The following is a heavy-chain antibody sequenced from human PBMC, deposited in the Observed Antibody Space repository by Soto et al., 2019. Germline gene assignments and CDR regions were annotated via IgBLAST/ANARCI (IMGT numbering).Heavy chain of an antibody. D-gene: IGHD3-16*01. J-gene: IGHJ4*02. CDR2: IYDGGTT. CDR1: GGSISTASYC. Sequence: SETLSLTCTVSGGSISTASYCLRWIRQSPDKGLEWIGHIYDGGTTYSSPSLKGRVTISADTSETQFSLKLNSVSAADTAVYLCARGEPGDKVDYCGRVIQVTV. V-gene: IGHV4-30-4*01. CDR3: ARGEPGDKVDY.